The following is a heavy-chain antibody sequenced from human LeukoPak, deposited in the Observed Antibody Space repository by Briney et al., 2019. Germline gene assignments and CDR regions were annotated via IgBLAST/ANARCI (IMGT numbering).Heavy chain of an antibody. J-gene: IGHJ1*01. CDR2: ISASGGRT. Sequence: PGGSLRLSCAASGFTFSNYAITWVRQARGKGLERVSSISASGGRTYYADSVKGRFTISRDNSKNTVYLQMNSLKVEDTAVYYCTTPAAGPGAEYSQYWGQGTLVIVSS. CDR3: TTPAAGPGAEYSQY. V-gene: IGHV3-23*01. CDR1: GFTFSNYA. D-gene: IGHD6-13*01.